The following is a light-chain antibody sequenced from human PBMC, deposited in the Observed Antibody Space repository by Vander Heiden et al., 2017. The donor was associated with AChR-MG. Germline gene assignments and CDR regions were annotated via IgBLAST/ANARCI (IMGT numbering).Light chain of an antibody. V-gene: IGKV3-20*01. Sequence: VFTPSPGPLSLFPGEIATPSCRASQSISSYLAWYLQKPGQAPRLLISGASRRATGIPDRFSGSGSGTDFTLTISRLEPEDFAVYYCQQDSSSLTFGGGTKVEIK. J-gene: IGKJ4*02. CDR2: GAS. CDR1: QSISSY. CDR3: QQDSSSLT.